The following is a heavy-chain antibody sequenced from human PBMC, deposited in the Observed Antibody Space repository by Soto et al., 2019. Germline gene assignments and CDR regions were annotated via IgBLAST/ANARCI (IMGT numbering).Heavy chain of an antibody. Sequence: PSETLSLTCAVYGGSFSGYYWSWIRQPPGKGLEWIGEINHSGSTNYNPSLKRRVTISVETSKNQLSLKLSAVSAAETAVYYCGRVIQVRGVPFYYYYSMDVWPQGPSPAVPS. J-gene: IGHJ6*02. CDR1: GGSFSGYY. CDR3: GRVIQVRGVPFYYYYSMDV. D-gene: IGHD3-10*01. V-gene: IGHV4-34*01. CDR2: INHSGST.